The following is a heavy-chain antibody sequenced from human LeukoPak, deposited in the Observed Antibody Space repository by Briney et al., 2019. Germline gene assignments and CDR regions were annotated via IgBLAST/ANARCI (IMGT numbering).Heavy chain of an antibody. D-gene: IGHD4-17*01. CDR1: GGSISSSSYY. V-gene: IGHV4-39*07. J-gene: IGHJ6*03. Sequence: PSETLSLTCTVSGGSISSSSYYWGWIRQPPGKGLEWIGSIYYSGSTNYNPSLKSRVTISVDTSKNQFSLKLSSVTAADTAVYYCARGVGDGDYPPPYYYYYMDVWGKGTTVTISS. CDR3: ARGVGDGDYPPPYYYYYMDV. CDR2: IYYSGST.